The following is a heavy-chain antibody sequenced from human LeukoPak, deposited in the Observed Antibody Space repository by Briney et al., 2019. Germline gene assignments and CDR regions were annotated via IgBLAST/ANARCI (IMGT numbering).Heavy chain of an antibody. CDR3: ARDGVVVVPAAIRYYGMDV. V-gene: IGHV1-69*04. CDR1: GGTFSSYA. CDR2: IIPILGIA. D-gene: IGHD2-2*02. Sequence: SVKVSCKASGGTFSSYAISWVRQAPGQGLEWMGRIIPILGIANYAQKFQGRVTITADKSTSTAYMELSSLRSEDTAVYYCARDGVVVVPAAIRYYGMDVWGQGTTVTVSS. J-gene: IGHJ6*02.